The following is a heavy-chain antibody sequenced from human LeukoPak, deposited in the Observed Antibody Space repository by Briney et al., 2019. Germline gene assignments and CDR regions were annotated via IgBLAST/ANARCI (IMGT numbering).Heavy chain of an antibody. CDR1: GGSISSGGYY. Sequence: SQTLSLTCTVSGGSISSGGYYWSWIRQHPGKGLEWIGYIYYSGSTYYNPSLKSRVTISVDTSKNQFSLKLSSVTAADTAVYYCASSRYNWNYYWIDYWGQGTLVTVSS. CDR3: ASSRYNWNYYWIDY. J-gene: IGHJ4*02. D-gene: IGHD1-7*01. CDR2: IYYSGST. V-gene: IGHV4-31*03.